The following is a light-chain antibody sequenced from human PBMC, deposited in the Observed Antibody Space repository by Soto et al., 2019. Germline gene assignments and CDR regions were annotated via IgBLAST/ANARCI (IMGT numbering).Light chain of an antibody. CDR3: SSYTSSSTSLYV. J-gene: IGLJ1*01. Sequence: QSALTQPASVSGSPGQPITISCTGTSSDVGGYNYASWYQQHPGKAPKLMIYEVSNRPSGVSNRFFGSKSGNTASLTISGLQAEDEADYYCSSYTSSSTSLYVFGTGTKVTVL. CDR2: EVS. V-gene: IGLV2-14*01. CDR1: SSDVGGYNY.